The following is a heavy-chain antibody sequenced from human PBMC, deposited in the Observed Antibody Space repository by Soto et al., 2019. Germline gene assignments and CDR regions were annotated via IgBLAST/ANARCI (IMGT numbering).Heavy chain of an antibody. CDR2: IYYSGST. V-gene: IGHV4-31*03. D-gene: IGHD5-18*01. CDR1: VGSISSGGYY. CDR3: ARRTAYDAFDI. J-gene: IGHJ3*02. Sequence: SDTLALTCTFSVGSISSGGYYWSWMRQHPGRGLEWIGYIYYSGSTYYNPSLKSRVTISVDTSKNQFSLKLSYVTAAETAVYYCARRTAYDAFDIWGQGTMVTV.